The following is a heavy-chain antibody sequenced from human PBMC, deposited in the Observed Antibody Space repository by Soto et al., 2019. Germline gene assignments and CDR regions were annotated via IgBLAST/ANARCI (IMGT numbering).Heavy chain of an antibody. V-gene: IGHV3-23*01. Sequence: VGSMRLSCAASGFTFSRFPMSWVRQAPGKGLEWVSGFGGGAGRTFYADSVKGRCTISRDTSKDTLFLQLNSLTAEDTGVYYCAKSRSSFFYYGLDVWGQGTTVTVSS. CDR3: AKSRSSFFYYGLDV. D-gene: IGHD3-10*01. J-gene: IGHJ6*02. CDR1: GFTFSRFP. CDR2: FGGGAGRT.